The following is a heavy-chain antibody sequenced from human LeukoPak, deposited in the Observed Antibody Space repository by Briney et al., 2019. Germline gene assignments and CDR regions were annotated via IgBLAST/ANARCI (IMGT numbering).Heavy chain of an antibody. J-gene: IGHJ5*02. Sequence: SETLSLTCAVYGGSFSGYYWSWIRQPPGKGLERIGEINHSGSTNYNPSLKSRVTISVDTSKNQFSLKLSSVTAADTAVYYCARVRALYCSGGSCYPSSPHNWFDPWGQGTLVTVSS. D-gene: IGHD2-15*01. CDR1: GGSFSGYY. CDR3: ARVRALYCSGGSCYPSSPHNWFDP. V-gene: IGHV4-34*01. CDR2: INHSGST.